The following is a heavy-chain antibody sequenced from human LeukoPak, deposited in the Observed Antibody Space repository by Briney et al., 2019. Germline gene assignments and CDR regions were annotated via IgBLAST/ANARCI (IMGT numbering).Heavy chain of an antibody. CDR2: ISAYNGNT. CDR3: ARERMITFGGVKDAFDI. CDR1: GYTFTSYG. V-gene: IGHV1-18*01. Sequence: ASVKLSCKASGYTFTSYGISWVRQAPGQGLEWMGWISAYNGNTNYAQKLQGRVTMTTATSTSTAYMELRSLRSDDTAVYYCARERMITFGGVKDAFDIWGQGTMVTVSS. J-gene: IGHJ3*02. D-gene: IGHD3-16*01.